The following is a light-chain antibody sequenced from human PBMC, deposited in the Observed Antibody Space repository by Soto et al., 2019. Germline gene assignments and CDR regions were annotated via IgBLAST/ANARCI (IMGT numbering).Light chain of an antibody. CDR2: EAS. CDR3: QHYHSYPYT. J-gene: IGKJ2*01. Sequence: DIQMTQSPSTLPASVGDRVTITCRASQSISIWMAWYQQKPGKAPQLLIYEASRLESGVPPRFRGRGSGTEFTLTISSLQPDDSATYYCQHYHSYPYTFGQGTKVDIK. CDR1: QSISIW. V-gene: IGKV1-5*01.